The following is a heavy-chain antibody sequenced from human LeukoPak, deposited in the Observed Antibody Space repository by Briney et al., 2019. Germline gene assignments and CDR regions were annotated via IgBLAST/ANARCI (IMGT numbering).Heavy chain of an antibody. CDR1: GFTFSSYW. CDR3: AGGWFGVLVDALDI. D-gene: IGHD3-10*01. Sequence: PGGSVRVSCAASGFTFSSYWMSWVRQAPGKGLEWVACIRQDGSEKYYVHSVKGRFTISRDNAKNSLYLQMNSLRAEDTAVYYCAGGWFGVLVDALDIWGQGTMVTVSS. V-gene: IGHV3-7*04. J-gene: IGHJ3*02. CDR2: IRQDGSEK.